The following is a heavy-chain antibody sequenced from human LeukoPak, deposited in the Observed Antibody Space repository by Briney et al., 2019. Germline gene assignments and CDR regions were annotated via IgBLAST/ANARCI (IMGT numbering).Heavy chain of an antibody. D-gene: IGHD3-22*01. CDR2: ISGSGGST. CDR3: ARSHYYDSSGYPTAFDY. V-gene: IGHV3-23*01. CDR1: GFTFSSYA. J-gene: IGHJ4*02. Sequence: AGGSLRLSCAASGFTFSSYAMSWVRQAPGKGLEWVSAISGSGGSTYYADSVKGRFTISRDNSKNSLYLQMNSLRAEDTAVYYCARSHYYDSSGYPTAFDYWGQGTLVTVSS.